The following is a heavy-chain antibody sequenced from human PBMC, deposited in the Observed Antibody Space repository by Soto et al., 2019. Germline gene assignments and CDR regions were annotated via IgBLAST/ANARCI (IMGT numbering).Heavy chain of an antibody. Sequence: PGGSLRLSCAASGFTFSSYSMNWVRQAPGKGLEWVSRINSDGSSTSYADSVKGRFTISRHNAKNTLYLQMNSLRAAATAVYYCVRTSLVVAAATREDYWGQGTLVTVSS. CDR1: GFTFSSYS. J-gene: IGHJ4*02. D-gene: IGHD2-15*01. CDR3: VRTSLVVAAATREDY. V-gene: IGHV3-74*01. CDR2: INSDGSST.